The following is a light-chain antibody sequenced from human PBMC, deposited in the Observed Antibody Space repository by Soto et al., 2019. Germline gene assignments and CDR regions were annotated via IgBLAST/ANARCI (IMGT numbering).Light chain of an antibody. V-gene: IGLV1-47*01. CDR1: SSQHGRNY. J-gene: IGLJ2*01. CDR3: AAWDDSLSGRVV. Sequence: QSVLTQPPSASGTPGPGVTISCSGSSSQHGRNYVYWYQQLPGTAPKPLIYRNNQRPSGVPDRFSGSKSGTSASLAISGLRSEDEADYYCAAWDDSLSGRVVFGGGTKVTVL. CDR2: RNN.